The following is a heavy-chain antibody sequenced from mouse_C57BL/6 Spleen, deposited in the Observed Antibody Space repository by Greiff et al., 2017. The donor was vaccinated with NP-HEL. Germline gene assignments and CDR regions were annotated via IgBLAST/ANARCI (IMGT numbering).Heavy chain of an antibody. CDR1: GYSFTGYY. J-gene: IGHJ3*01. D-gene: IGHD2-4*01. Sequence: EVKLMESGPELVKPGASVKISCKASGYSFTGYYMNWVKQSPEKSLEWIGEINPSTGGTTYNQKFKAKATLTVDKSSSTAYMQLKSLTSEDSAVYYCARGNDDDGPLFAYWGQGTLVTVSA. CDR2: INPSTGGT. CDR3: ARGNDDDGPLFAY. V-gene: IGHV1-42*01.